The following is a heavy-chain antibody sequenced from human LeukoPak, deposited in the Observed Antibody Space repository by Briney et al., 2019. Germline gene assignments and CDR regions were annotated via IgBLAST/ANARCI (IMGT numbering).Heavy chain of an antibody. Sequence: SETLSLTCTVSGGSISSYYWSWIRQPPGKGLEWIGYIHDSGSTSYTPSLKSRVTISVDTSKNQFFLKLTSVTAADTAVYYCARDIPSFRSPENGTFDYWGEGTLVSVSS. J-gene: IGHJ4*02. D-gene: IGHD2-2*01. CDR2: IHDSGST. CDR3: ARDIPSFRSPENGTFDY. V-gene: IGHV4-59*01. CDR1: GGSISSYY.